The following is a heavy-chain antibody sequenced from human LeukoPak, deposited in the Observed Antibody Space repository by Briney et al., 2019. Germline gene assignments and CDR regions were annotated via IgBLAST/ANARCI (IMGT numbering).Heavy chain of an antibody. Sequence: WGSLTLSCAASGCTFDDYDRSWLRQAPGEGLEWVSGINWSGGSTAYAVCVKGGLTISRDNGKNSLYLQMNSLRAEGTGLYYCARALGGGEATVFAYWGRGTLVTVS. V-gene: IGHV3-20*04. J-gene: IGHJ4*01. D-gene: IGHD4-11*01. CDR3: ARALGGGEATVFAY. CDR1: GCTFDDYD. CDR2: INWSGGST.